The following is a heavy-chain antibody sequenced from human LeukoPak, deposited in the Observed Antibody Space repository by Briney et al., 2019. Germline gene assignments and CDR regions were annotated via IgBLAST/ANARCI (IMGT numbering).Heavy chain of an antibody. CDR2: IIPILGIA. CDR1: GGTFSSYA. CDR3: ARGSAPRYCSGGSCYSDYFDY. V-gene: IGHV1-69*04. D-gene: IGHD2-15*01. Sequence: ASVKVSCKASGGTFSSYAISWVRQAPGRGLEWMGRIIPILGIANYAQKFQGRVTITADKSTSTAYMELSSLRSEDTAVYYCARGSAPRYCSGGSCYSDYFDYWGQGTLVTVSS. J-gene: IGHJ4*02.